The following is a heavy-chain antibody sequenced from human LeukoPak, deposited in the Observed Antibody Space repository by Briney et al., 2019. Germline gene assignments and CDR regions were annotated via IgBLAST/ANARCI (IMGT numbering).Heavy chain of an antibody. CDR1: GGSFSGYY. Sequence: TTSETLSLTCAVYGGSFSGYYWSWIRQPPGKGLEWIGEINHNGSTNYNPSLKSRVTISVDTSKNQFSLKLSSVTAADTAVYYCARGGDFWSGYAVYYFDYWGQGILVTVSS. V-gene: IGHV4-34*01. CDR3: ARGGDFWSGYAVYYFDY. CDR2: INHNGST. D-gene: IGHD3-3*01. J-gene: IGHJ4*02.